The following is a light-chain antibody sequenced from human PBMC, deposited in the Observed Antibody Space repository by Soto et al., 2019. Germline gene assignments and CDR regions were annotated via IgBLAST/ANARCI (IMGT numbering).Light chain of an antibody. Sequence: ESVLKQCTATLCLSPGNWATLSFRASQSVSSYLAWYQQKPGQAPGLLIYDASNRATGIPARFSGTGSETDFHLTISSLEPEDFAAYYCQQRSNRLTFGGGTKVDI. V-gene: IGKV3-11*01. CDR3: QQRSNRLT. J-gene: IGKJ4*01. CDR2: DAS. CDR1: QSVSSY.